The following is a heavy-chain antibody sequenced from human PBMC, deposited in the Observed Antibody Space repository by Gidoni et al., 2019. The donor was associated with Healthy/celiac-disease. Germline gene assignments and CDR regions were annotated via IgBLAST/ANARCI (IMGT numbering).Heavy chain of an antibody. CDR3: TTRDEFGELFPDY. Sequence: EVQLVESGGGLVKPGGSLRLSCAASGVTFSNAWMSWVRQAPGKGLEWVGRIKSKTDGGTTDYAAPVKGRFTISRDDSKNTLYLQMNSLKTEDTAVYYCTTRDEFGELFPDYWGQGTLVTVSS. CDR2: IKSKTDGGTT. V-gene: IGHV3-15*01. CDR1: GVTFSNAW. J-gene: IGHJ4*02. D-gene: IGHD3-10*01.